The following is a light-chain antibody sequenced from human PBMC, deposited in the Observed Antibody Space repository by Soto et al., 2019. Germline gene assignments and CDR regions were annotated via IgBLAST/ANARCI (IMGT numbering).Light chain of an antibody. J-gene: IGKJ5*01. V-gene: IGKV3-11*01. Sequence: EIVLTHSPGTLSFFSGERATLSCRASQSMGSNVAWYQQKPGQAPRLLIYDASKRATGIPARFSGSGSGTNFTLTISSLEPEDFAVYYCQQRSSWRVTFGQGTRLEIK. CDR1: QSMGSN. CDR2: DAS. CDR3: QQRSSWRVT.